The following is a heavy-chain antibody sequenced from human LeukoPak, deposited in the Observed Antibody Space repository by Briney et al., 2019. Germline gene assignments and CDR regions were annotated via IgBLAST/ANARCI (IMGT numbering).Heavy chain of an antibody. D-gene: IGHD2-15*01. J-gene: IGHJ4*02. CDR2: ITASGDRT. CDR1: GFTFSTFA. CDR3: ARRDIVVVVSASDY. Sequence: QPGGSLRLSCVASGFTFSTFAMIWVRQAPGKGLEWVSGITASGDRTFYGDSVRGRFTMSRDNSKNTVYLQMNSLRVDDTAVYYCARRDIVVVVSASDYWGQGTLVTVSS. V-gene: IGHV3-23*01.